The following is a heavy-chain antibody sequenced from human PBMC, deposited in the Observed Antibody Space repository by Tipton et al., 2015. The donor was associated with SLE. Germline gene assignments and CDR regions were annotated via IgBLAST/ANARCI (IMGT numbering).Heavy chain of an antibody. V-gene: IGHV5-51*03. CDR3: ARPVVDTDWFFDL. CDR2: IYPDGSDT. CDR1: GYSFTSYW. Sequence: QLVQSGAELKKPGESLKISCKASGYSFTSYWIAWVRQMPGKGLEWMGIIYPDGSDTRYSPSFQGQVTISADKSISTAYLQWSSLRASDTAMYYCARPVVDTDWFFDLWGRGTLVTVSS. J-gene: IGHJ2*01. D-gene: IGHD2-2*01.